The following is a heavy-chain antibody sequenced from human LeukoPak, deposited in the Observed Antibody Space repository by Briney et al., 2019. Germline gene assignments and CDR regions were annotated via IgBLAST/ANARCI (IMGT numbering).Heavy chain of an antibody. V-gene: IGHV3-7*01. CDR3: ARERGSWYLPRYYFDY. CDR1: GFTFSSYW. D-gene: IGHD6-13*01. Sequence: GGSLRLSGAASGFTFSSYWMNWVRQAPGKGLEGVANIKQDGSEKYYVDSVKGRFTISRDNAKNSLNLQMNSLRAEDTAVYSCARERGSWYLPRYYFDYWGQGTLATASS. J-gene: IGHJ4*02. CDR2: IKQDGSEK.